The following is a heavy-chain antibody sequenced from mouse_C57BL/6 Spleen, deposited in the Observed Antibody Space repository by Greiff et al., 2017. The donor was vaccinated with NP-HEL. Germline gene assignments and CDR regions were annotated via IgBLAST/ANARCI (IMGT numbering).Heavy chain of an antibody. CDR1: GFTFSDYG. J-gene: IGHJ3*01. V-gene: IGHV5-17*01. CDR2: ISSGSSTI. CDR3: ATDGSSYVWFAY. D-gene: IGHD1-1*01. Sequence: DVKLVESGGGLVKPGGSLKLSCAASGFTFSDYGMHWVRQAPEKGLEWVAYISSGSSTIYYADTVKGRFTISRDTAKNTLFLQMTSLRSEDTAMYYCATDGSSYVWFAYWGQGTLVTVSA.